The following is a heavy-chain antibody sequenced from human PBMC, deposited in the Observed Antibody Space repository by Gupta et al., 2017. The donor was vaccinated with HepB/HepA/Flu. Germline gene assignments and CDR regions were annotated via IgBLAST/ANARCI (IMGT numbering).Heavy chain of an antibody. Sequence: EEQVLESGGGLVQPGGSLRLSCAASGFIFSTFWMTWVRQAPGKGLEWVASIKHDGSEKSYVDSVKGRFIISRDNVRKSIYLQMNGLTAEDTALYYCAREAQQAGCFGTRCPRVGIDVWGRGTVVTVSS. D-gene: IGHD2-2*01. J-gene: IGHJ3*01. CDR2: IKHDGSEK. V-gene: IGHV3-7*01. CDR3: AREAQQAGCFGTRCPRVGIDV. CDR1: GFIFSTFW.